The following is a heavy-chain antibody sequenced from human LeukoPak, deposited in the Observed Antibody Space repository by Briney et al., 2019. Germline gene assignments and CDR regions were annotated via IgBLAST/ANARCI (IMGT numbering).Heavy chain of an antibody. CDR1: GYTFTSYG. CDR3: ARVDLLTGYYFFDY. J-gene: IGHJ4*02. Sequence: ASVKVSCKASGYTFTSYGISWVRQAPGQGLEWMGWISAYNGNTNYAQKLQGRVTMTTETSTSTAYMGLGSLGSDETAVYYCARVDLLTGYYFFDYWGQGTLVTVSS. D-gene: IGHD3-9*01. V-gene: IGHV1-18*01. CDR2: ISAYNGNT.